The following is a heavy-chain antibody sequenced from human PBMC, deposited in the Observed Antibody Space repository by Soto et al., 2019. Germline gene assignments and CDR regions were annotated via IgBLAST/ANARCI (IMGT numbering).Heavy chain of an antibody. J-gene: IGHJ6*02. D-gene: IGHD2-15*01. CDR2: ISSATSDI. CDR3: VTLCGGSCYFGVDV. CDR1: GFTFSLYT. Sequence: KPGGSLRLSCAASGFTFSLYTMTWVRQAPGKGLEWVASISSATSDIYYADSVRGRFTISRDNARNSHYLQMNSLTGEDTASYYCVTLCGGSCYFGVDVWGQGTTVTVSS. V-gene: IGHV3-21*06.